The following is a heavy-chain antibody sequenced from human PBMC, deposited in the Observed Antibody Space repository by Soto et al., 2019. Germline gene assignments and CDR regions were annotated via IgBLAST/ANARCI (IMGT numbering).Heavy chain of an antibody. Sequence: QVQLVQSGAEVKKPGASVKVSCKASGYTFTSYDINWVRQATGQGLEWMGWMNPNSGNTGYAQKFQGRVTMTSDTTINSAYNELSSLRSEHTGVYYCAGEGAVRAYQPIDFWGQGTLVNVSS. J-gene: IGHJ4*02. V-gene: IGHV1-8*01. CDR1: GYTFTSYD. CDR3: AGEGAVRAYQPIDF. CDR2: MNPNSGNT. D-gene: IGHD3-10*01.